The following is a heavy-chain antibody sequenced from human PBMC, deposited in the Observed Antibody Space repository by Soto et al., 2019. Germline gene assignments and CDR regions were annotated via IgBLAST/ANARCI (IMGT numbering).Heavy chain of an antibody. V-gene: IGHV1-46*03. J-gene: IGHJ4*02. CDR2: INPSVGST. Sequence: GASVKVSCKASGYTFTSYYMHWVRQAPGQGLEWMGIINPSVGSTSYAQKFQGRVTMTRDTSTSTVYMELSSLRSEDTAVYYCAALILWGVVTIDYWGQGTLVTVSS. D-gene: IGHD2-21*02. CDR3: AALILWGVVTIDY. CDR1: GYTFTSYY.